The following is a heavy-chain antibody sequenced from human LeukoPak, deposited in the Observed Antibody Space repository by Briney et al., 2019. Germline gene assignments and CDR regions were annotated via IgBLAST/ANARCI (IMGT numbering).Heavy chain of an antibody. J-gene: IGHJ2*01. V-gene: IGHV4-39*01. CDR3: AKRSIVVVPAAILISFYWYFDL. Sequence: PSETLSLTCTVSGGSINSNSYYWGWIRQPPGKGLEWIGSIYYSGSTYYNPSLKSRVTISRDTSKNQFSLKLSSVTAADTAVYYCAKRSIVVVPAAILISFYWYFDLWGRGTLVTVSS. CDR1: GGSINSNSYY. CDR2: IYYSGST. D-gene: IGHD2-2*02.